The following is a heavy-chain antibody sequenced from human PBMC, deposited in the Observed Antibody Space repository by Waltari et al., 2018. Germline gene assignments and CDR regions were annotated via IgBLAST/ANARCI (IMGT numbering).Heavy chain of an antibody. J-gene: IGHJ5*02. CDR2: IYTSGST. V-gene: IGHV4-61*02. Sequence: QVQLQESGPGLVKPSQTLSLTCTVSGGSISSGSYYWSWIRRPAGKGLEWIGRIYTSGSTNYNPSLKSRVTISVDTSKNQFSLKLSSVTAADTAVYYCARESIAARLGWFDPWGQGTLVTVSS. D-gene: IGHD6-6*01. CDR3: ARESIAARLGWFDP. CDR1: GGSISSGSYY.